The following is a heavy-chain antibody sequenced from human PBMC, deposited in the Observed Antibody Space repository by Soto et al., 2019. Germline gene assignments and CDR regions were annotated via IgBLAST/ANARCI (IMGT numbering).Heavy chain of an antibody. D-gene: IGHD5-18*01. Sequence: SETLSLTCTVSGGSISSSSYYWGWIRQPPGKGLEWIGSIYYSGSTYYNPSLKSRVTISVDTSKNQFSLKLSSVTAADTAVYYCALTVQHYYYGMDVWGQGTTVT. CDR3: ALTVQHYYYGMDV. CDR2: IYYSGST. CDR1: GGSISSSSYY. V-gene: IGHV4-39*01. J-gene: IGHJ6*02.